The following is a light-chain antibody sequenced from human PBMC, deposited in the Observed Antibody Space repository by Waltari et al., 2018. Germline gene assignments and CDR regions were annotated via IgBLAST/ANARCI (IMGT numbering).Light chain of an antibody. V-gene: IGKV1-5*03. CDR1: QNINNW. J-gene: IGKJ2*01. Sequence: DIQMTQSPSTLAASAGDTITITCRASQNINNWLAWYQQKPGTAPKLLIQKASSLESGVPSRFSGSGSGTEFTLTVSSLQPDDSATYFCQQYNSESYTFGQGTKLESK. CDR2: KAS. CDR3: QQYNSESYT.